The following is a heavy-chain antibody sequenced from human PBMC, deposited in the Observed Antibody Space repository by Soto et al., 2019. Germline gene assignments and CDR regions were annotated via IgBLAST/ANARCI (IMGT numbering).Heavy chain of an antibody. CDR3: ARGPSGDKVHY. D-gene: IGHD7-27*01. CDR1: DGYITNYDGR. Sequence: PSETQSLTCSVADGYITNYDGRWSWNRQPPGEGLEWIGHIFDSGTTYTNPYLRSQVAISLDTSKNHFSLTLSTVTAADTAVYYCARGPSGDKVHYWGQGALVTVSS. J-gene: IGHJ4*02. CDR2: IFDSGTT. V-gene: IGHV4-30-4*01.